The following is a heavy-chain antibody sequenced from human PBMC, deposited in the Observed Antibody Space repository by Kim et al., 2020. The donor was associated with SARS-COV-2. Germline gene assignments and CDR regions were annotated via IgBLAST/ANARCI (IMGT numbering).Heavy chain of an antibody. D-gene: IGHD3-10*01. J-gene: IGHJ6*02. V-gene: IGHV4-34*01. CDR3: ASLLLRFGELFSHYYYYGMDV. CDR1: GGSFSGYY. CDR2: INHSGST. Sequence: SETLSLTCAVYGGSFSGYYWSWIRQPPGKGLEWIGEINHSGSTNYNPSLKSRVTISVDTSKNQFSLKLSSVTAADTAVYYCASLLLRFGELFSHYYYYGMDVWGQGTTVTVSS.